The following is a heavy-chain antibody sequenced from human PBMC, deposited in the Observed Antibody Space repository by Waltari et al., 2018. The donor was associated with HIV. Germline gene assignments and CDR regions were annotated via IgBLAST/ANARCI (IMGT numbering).Heavy chain of an antibody. Sequence: QVQLVQSGAEVKKPGSSVKVSCKDSGGTFSSYTISRMRQAPGQGLEWMGRIIPILGIANYAQKFQGRVTITADKSTSTAYMELSSLRSEDTAVYYCASEIQLWHFDYWGQGTLVTVSS. CDR3: ASEIQLWHFDY. CDR2: IIPILGIA. J-gene: IGHJ4*02. V-gene: IGHV1-69*02. CDR1: GGTFSSYT. D-gene: IGHD5-18*01.